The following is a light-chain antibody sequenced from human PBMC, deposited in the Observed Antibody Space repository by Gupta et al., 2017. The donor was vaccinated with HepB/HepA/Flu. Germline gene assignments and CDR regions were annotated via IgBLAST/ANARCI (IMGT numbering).Light chain of an antibody. J-gene: IGKJ2*04. CDR3: QQYYNWPRGS. CDR1: QSISNN. V-gene: IGKV3-15*01. CDR2: GAS. Sequence: EIVLTQSPATLSVSPGERATLSCWARQSISNNLAWFQQKPGQAPRLLIYGASIRSTGIPARFSGSGSGTEFTLTISSLQSEDFADYYCQQYYNWPRGSFGQGTKLEIK.